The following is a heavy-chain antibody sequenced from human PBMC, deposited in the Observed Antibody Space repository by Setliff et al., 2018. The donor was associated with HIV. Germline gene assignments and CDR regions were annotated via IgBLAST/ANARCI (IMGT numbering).Heavy chain of an antibody. Sequence: GGSLRLFCAASGFTFSNSWMHWVRQAPGKGLVWVSRINTDVSSATYADSVKGRFTNSRDNAKNTLYLQMNSLRAEDTAVYYCARDQWGYSYGYYYYYMDVWGKGTTVTVSS. CDR3: ARDQWGYSYGYYYYYMDV. V-gene: IGHV3-74*03. CDR1: GFTFSNSW. D-gene: IGHD5-18*01. J-gene: IGHJ6*03. CDR2: INTDVSSA.